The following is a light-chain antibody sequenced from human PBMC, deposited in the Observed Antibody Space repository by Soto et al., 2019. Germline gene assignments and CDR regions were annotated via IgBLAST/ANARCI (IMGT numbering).Light chain of an antibody. Sequence: DIQMTQSPSSVSASVGDRVTITCRASQYISSWLAWYQQKPGKAPQLLIYAASSVQSGVPSRFSGSGSGTDFTLTISSLQPEDFATYYCLQSNSFPHTFGQGTKLEIK. CDR1: QYISSW. CDR3: LQSNSFPHT. J-gene: IGKJ2*01. V-gene: IGKV1-12*01. CDR2: AAS.